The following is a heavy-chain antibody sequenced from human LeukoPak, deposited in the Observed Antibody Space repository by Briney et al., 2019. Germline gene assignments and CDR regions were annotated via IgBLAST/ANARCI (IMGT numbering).Heavy chain of an antibody. D-gene: IGHD2-15*01. CDR1: GGSFSGYY. CDR3: ARGLSAIVY. V-gene: IGHV4-34*01. Sequence: SETLSLACAVYGGSFSGYYWSWIRQPPGKGLEWIGEINHSGSTNYNPSLKSRITISVDTSKNQFSLKLSSVTAADTAVYYCARGLSAIVYWGQGTLVTVSS. CDR2: INHSGST. J-gene: IGHJ4*02.